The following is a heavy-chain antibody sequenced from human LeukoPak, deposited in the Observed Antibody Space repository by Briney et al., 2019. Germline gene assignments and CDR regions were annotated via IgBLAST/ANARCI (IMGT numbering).Heavy chain of an antibody. CDR1: GGTFSSYA. V-gene: IGHV1-69*04. CDR3: ARDYDSSGPFDY. J-gene: IGHJ4*02. D-gene: IGHD3-22*01. CDR2: IIPIFGIA. Sequence: SVKVSCKASGGTFSSYAISWVRQAPGQGLEWMGRIIPIFGIANYAQKFQGRITITADKSTSTAYMELSSLRSEDTAVYYCARDYDSSGPFDYWGQGTLVTVSS.